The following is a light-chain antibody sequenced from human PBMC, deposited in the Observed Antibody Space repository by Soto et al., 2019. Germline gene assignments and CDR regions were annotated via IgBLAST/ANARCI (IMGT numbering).Light chain of an antibody. V-gene: IGKV3-20*01. Sequence: SVLTQPLGTLSLSPGEKATISSRNSQSVSSSYVGWSLQIPGLAPRLRISGAFIRGTGIPVRFSGSGCGIDFFLSVSRLGAVKFMVFYCLEFGSSSLKFGEGTK. CDR2: GAF. CDR3: LEFGSSSLK. CDR1: QSVSSSY. J-gene: IGKJ1*01.